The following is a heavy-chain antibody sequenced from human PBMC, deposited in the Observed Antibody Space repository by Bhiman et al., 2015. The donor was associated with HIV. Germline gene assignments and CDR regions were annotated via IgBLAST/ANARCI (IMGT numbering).Heavy chain of an antibody. Sequence: QVQLVESGGGVVQPGGSLRLSCAASGFTFSSYGIHWVRQAPGKGLEWVAFIRSDATNKYYADSVKGRFTISRDNSKNTLYLQMNSLRAEDTAVYYCAKDLGESENEEWASDYYDFGSDYPGQDPRAVVGAFDIWGQGTMVTVSS. CDR2: IRSDATNK. J-gene: IGHJ3*02. D-gene: IGHD3-3*01. V-gene: IGHV3-30*02. CDR3: AKDLGESENEEWASDYYDFGSDYPGQDPRAVVGAFDI. CDR1: GFTFSSYG.